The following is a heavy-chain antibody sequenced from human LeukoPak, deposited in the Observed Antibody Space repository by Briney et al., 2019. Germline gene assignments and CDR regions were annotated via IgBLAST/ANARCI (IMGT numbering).Heavy chain of an antibody. CDR3: ARGSTYYDSSGQVPFDY. CDR1: GFTFSSSA. J-gene: IGHJ4*02. V-gene: IGHV3-23*01. Sequence: GGSLRLSCAASGFTFSSSAMSWVRQAPGKGLEWVSAISYNGGYTYYADSVQGRFTISRDNAKNPLYLQMNSLRAEDTAVYYCARGSTYYDSSGQVPFDYWGQGTLVTVSS. CDR2: ISYNGGYT. D-gene: IGHD3-22*01.